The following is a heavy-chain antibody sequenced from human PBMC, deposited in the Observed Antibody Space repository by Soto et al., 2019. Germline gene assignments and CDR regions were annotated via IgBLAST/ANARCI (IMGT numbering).Heavy chain of an antibody. CDR3: ARDRQWCGELRDYYMDV. D-gene: IGHD3-10*01. V-gene: IGHV3-7*01. J-gene: IGHJ6*03. CDR1: GFTFSSYW. Sequence: EVQLVESGGGLVQPGGSLRLSCAASGFTFSSYWMRWVRQAPGKGLEWVANIKQDGSEKYYVDSVKGRFTISRDNAKNSLYLQMNSLRAEDTAVYYCARDRQWCGELRDYYMDVWGKGTTVTVSS. CDR2: IKQDGSEK.